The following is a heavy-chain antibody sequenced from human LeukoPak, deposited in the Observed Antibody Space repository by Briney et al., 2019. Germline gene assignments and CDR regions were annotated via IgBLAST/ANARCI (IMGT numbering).Heavy chain of an antibody. V-gene: IGHV4-59*02. CDR2: MSYSGNI. Sequence: TSETLSLTCTVSGGSVSGYYCNWVRQPPGKGLEWIGYMSYSGNINYNPSLKSRVTISVDTSKNQFSLKLNSVTAADTAVYYCATHDFWSGFFQFWGQGVLVTVAS. D-gene: IGHD3-3*01. CDR1: GGSVSGYY. J-gene: IGHJ4*02. CDR3: ATHDFWSGFFQF.